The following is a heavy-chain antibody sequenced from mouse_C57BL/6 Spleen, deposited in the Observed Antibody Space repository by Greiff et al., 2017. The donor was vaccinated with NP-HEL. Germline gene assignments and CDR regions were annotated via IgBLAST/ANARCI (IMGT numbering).Heavy chain of an antibody. Sequence: QQSGAELVKPGASVKISCKASGYAFSSYWMNWVKQRPGKGLEWIGQIYPGDGDTNYNGKFKGKATLTADKSSSTAYMQLSSLTSEDSAVYFCASTGTDYAMDYWGQGTSVTVSS. D-gene: IGHD4-1*02. V-gene: IGHV1-80*01. CDR1: GYAFSSYW. CDR2: IYPGDGDT. CDR3: ASTGTDYAMDY. J-gene: IGHJ4*01.